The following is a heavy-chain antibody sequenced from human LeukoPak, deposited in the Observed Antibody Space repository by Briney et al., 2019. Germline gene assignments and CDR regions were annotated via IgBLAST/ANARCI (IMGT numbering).Heavy chain of an antibody. D-gene: IGHD5-18*01. J-gene: IGHJ3*02. Sequence: GASVNVSCTASGDTFTGDDMHWVGQARGQGREWRGIINPSGGSTSYEPKFQGRVTMTRDTSTSTVYMELSRLRSEDTAVYYCAREGGYSYGDDAFDIWGQGTMVTVSS. CDR1: GDTFTGDD. V-gene: IGHV1-46*01. CDR3: AREGGYSYGDDAFDI. CDR2: INPSGGST.